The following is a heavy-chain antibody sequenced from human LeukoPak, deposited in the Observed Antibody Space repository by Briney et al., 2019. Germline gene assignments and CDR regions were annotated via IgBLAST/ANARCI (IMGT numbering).Heavy chain of an antibody. CDR2: ISAYNGNT. J-gene: IGHJ4*02. CDR1: GYTFTSYG. CDR3: ARDPVAIVPEPGGFDY. V-gene: IGHV1-18*01. D-gene: IGHD2/OR15-2a*01. Sequence: EASVKVSCKASGYTFTSYGISWVRQAPGQGLEWMGWISAYNGNTNYAQKLQGRVTMTTDTSTSTAYMELRSLRFDDTAVYYCARDPVAIVPEPGGFDYWGQGTLVTVSS.